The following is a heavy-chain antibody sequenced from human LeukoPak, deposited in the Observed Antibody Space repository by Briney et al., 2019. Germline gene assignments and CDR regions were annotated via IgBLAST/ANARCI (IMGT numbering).Heavy chain of an antibody. D-gene: IGHD2-2*02. J-gene: IGHJ4*02. Sequence: GGSLRLFCAPSGFTFSSYAMSWVRHAPGKGLEWVSTFSGSDDSTYYAASVKGRFTISRDNSKDTLYLQMSSLRVEDTAVYYCAKGSRTSSYTGADFWGQGTLVTVSS. CDR2: FSGSDDST. CDR3: AKGSRTSSYTGADF. CDR1: GFTFSSYA. V-gene: IGHV3-23*01.